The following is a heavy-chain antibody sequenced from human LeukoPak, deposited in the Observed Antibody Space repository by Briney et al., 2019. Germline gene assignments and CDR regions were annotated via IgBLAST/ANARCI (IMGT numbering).Heavy chain of an antibody. CDR1: GGTFSSYA. CDR2: IIPIFGTA. V-gene: IGHV1-69*05. CDR3: ARGGGLEEDTAMVLDY. Sequence: ASVKVSCKASGGTFSSYAISWVRQAPGQGLEWMGGIIPIFGTANYAQKFQGRVTITTDESTSTAYMELSSLRSEDTAVYYCARGGGLEEDTAMVLDYWGQGTLVTVSS. J-gene: IGHJ4*02. D-gene: IGHD5-18*01.